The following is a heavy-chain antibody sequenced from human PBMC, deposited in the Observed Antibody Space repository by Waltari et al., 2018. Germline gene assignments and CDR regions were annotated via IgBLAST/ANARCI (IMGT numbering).Heavy chain of an antibody. D-gene: IGHD1-1*01. CDR1: GFPFRSYS. J-gene: IGHJ4*02. Sequence: EVQLVESGGGLVKPGGSLRLSCAASGFPFRSYSITWVRQAPGKGLEWVSSISSSSSYIYYADSVKGRFTIARDNAKNSLYLQMNSLRAEDTAVYYCAREGELEPLDYWGQGTLVTVSS. V-gene: IGHV3-21*01. CDR3: AREGELEPLDY. CDR2: ISSSSSYI.